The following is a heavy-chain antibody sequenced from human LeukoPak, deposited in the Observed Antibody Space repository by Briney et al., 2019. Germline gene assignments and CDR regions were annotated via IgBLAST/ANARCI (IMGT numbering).Heavy chain of an antibody. CDR3: ARVRVGALGPYYFDY. D-gene: IGHD1-26*01. J-gene: IGHJ4*02. Sequence: PSETLSLTCTVSGGSISSGDYYWSWIRQPPGKGLEWIGYIYYSGSTYYNPSLKSRVTISVDTSKNQFSLKLSSVTAADTAVYYCARVRVGALGPYYFDYWGQGTLVTVSS. CDR1: GGSISSGDYY. CDR2: IYYSGST. V-gene: IGHV4-30-4*08.